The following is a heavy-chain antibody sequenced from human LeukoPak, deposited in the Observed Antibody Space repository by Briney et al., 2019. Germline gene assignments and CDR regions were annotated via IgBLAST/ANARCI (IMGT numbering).Heavy chain of an antibody. J-gene: IGHJ4*02. D-gene: IGHD3-16*02. CDR1: GGSISSGSYY. CDR2: IYTSGST. V-gene: IGHV4-61*02. Sequence: SQTLSLTCTVSGGSISSGSYYWSWIRQPAGKGLEWIGRIYTSGSTNYNPSLKSRVTISVDTSKNQFSLKLSSVTAADTAVYYCARGGEITFGGVIVLDYWGQGTLVTVSS. CDR3: ARGGEITFGGVIVLDY.